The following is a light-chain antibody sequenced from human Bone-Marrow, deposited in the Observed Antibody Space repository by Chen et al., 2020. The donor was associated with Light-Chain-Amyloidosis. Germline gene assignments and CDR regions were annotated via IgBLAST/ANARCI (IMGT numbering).Light chain of an antibody. V-gene: IGLV3-25*03. CDR3: QSADSSGTYAVI. J-gene: IGLJ2*01. Sequence: SYELTQPPSVSVSPGQTARITCSGDDLPTQYAYWYQQKPGQPPVLVIHRDTERPSGISERFSGSCSGTTATLTISGVQAEDEADYHCQSADSSGTYAVIFGGGTKLTVL. CDR1: DLPTQY. CDR2: RDT.